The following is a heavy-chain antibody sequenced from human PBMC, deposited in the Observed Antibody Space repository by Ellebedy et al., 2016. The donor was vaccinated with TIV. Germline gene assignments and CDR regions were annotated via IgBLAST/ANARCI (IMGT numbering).Heavy chain of an antibody. V-gene: IGHV3-30-3*01. Sequence: GESLKISCVASGFTFSNSPMHWVRQSPGKGLEWVIVISPDGNNQYYADSAKGRFTFSRDNSKNTLYLQMDSLKEEDTAVYYCAREGGSSGRAGYFDYWGQGTLVTVSS. D-gene: IGHD6-19*01. J-gene: IGHJ4*02. CDR2: ISPDGNNQ. CDR3: AREGGSSGRAGYFDY. CDR1: GFTFSNSP.